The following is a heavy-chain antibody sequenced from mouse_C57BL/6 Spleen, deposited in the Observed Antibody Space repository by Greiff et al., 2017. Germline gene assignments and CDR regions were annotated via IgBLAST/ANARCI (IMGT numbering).Heavy chain of an antibody. CDR3: TRRGWGSFDY. J-gene: IGHJ2*01. D-gene: IGHD1-1*02. V-gene: IGHV5-9*01. CDR1: GFTFSSYT. Sequence: EVKLVESGGGLVKPGGSLKLSCAASGFTFSSYTMSWVRQTPEKRLEWVATISGGGGNTYYPDSVKGRFTISRDNAKNTLYLKMSSLGSDDTALYSCTRRGWGSFDYWGQGTTLTVSS. CDR2: ISGGGGNT.